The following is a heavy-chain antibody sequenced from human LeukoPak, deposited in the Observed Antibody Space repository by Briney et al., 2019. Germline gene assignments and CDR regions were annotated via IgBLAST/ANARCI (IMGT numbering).Heavy chain of an antibody. CDR1: GYTLTELS. D-gene: IGHD3-10*01. V-gene: IGHV1-24*01. J-gene: IGHJ4*02. CDR2: FYPEDGET. CDR3: AIISRGGHFDY. Sequence: ASVKVSCKVSGYTLTELSMHWVRQAPGKGVEWMGGFYPEDGETIYAQKFQGRLTMTEDTSTDTADMELSSLRAEDTAVYYCAIISRGGHFDYWGQGTLVTVSS.